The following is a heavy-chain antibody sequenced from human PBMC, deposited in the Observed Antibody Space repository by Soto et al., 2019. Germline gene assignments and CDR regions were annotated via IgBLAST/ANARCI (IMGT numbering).Heavy chain of an antibody. Sequence: GGSLRLSCVASGFTFSSYAMHWVRQAPGKGLEWVAVISYDGSNKYYADSVKGRFTISRDNSKNTLYLQMNSLRAEDTAVYYCARVSSIDIPFSGCSCYSGIFYYWGQGTLVTGSS. V-gene: IGHV3-30-3*01. CDR3: ARVSSIDIPFSGCSCYSGIFYY. J-gene: IGHJ4*02. D-gene: IGHD2-15*01. CDR2: ISYDGSNK. CDR1: GFTFSSYA.